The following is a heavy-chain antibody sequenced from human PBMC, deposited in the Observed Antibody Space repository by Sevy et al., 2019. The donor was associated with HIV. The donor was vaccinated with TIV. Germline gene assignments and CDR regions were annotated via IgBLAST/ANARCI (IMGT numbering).Heavy chain of an antibody. CDR1: GFTFSDYY. D-gene: IGHD2-15*01. Sequence: GGSLRLSCAASGFTFSDYYMSWIRQGPEKGLEWISYISGSGATIFYADSMKGRFTISRDNAKNSLFLQIKSLKAEDTAVYYCARGLGSSSDAFDIWGQGTMVTVSS. J-gene: IGHJ3*02. CDR3: ARGLGSSSDAFDI. V-gene: IGHV3-11*01. CDR2: ISGSGATI.